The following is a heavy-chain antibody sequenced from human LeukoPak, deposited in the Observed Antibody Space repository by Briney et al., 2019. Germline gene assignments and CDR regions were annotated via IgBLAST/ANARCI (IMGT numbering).Heavy chain of an antibody. Sequence: SSETLSLTCTVSGGSISSSGYYWGWIRQPPGKGLEWIASIYYSGSTYYNPSLKSRVTISVDTSKNQLSLKLSSLTAADTAVYYCARDRPYGDPAPDYWGQGTLVTVSS. CDR1: GGSISSSGYY. CDR2: IYYSGST. J-gene: IGHJ4*02. V-gene: IGHV4-39*02. CDR3: ARDRPYGDPAPDY. D-gene: IGHD4-17*01.